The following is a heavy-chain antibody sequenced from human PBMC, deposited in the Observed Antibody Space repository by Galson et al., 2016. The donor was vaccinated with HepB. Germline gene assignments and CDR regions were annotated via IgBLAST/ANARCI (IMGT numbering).Heavy chain of an antibody. Sequence: SLRLSCAASGFTFNSFGMHWVRQAPGKGLEWVAVIWYDGGNKYYGDSVKGRFTISRDNSKNTLYLQMNSLRAEDTAIYYCAREAPIAAPGANDCWGQGTQVTVSS. CDR1: GFTFNSFG. J-gene: IGHJ4*02. CDR3: AREAPIAAPGANDC. V-gene: IGHV3-33*01. D-gene: IGHD6-13*01. CDR2: IWYDGGNK.